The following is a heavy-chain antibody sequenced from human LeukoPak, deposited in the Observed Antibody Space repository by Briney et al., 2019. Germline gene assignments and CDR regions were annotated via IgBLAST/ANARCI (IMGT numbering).Heavy chain of an antibody. CDR3: AKDMGSGWYSVGYFDY. CDR2: ISWNSGSI. CDR1: GFTFDDYA. D-gene: IGHD6-19*01. J-gene: IGHJ4*02. Sequence: GRSLRLSCAASGFTFDDYAMHWVRQAPGKGLEWVSGISWNSGSIGYADSVKGRFTISRDNAKNSLYLQMNSLRAEDTASYYCAKDMGSGWYSVGYFDYWGQGTLVTVSS. V-gene: IGHV3-9*01.